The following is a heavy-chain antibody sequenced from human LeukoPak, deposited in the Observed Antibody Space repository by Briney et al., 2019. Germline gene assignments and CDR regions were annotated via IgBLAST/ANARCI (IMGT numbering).Heavy chain of an antibody. V-gene: IGHV3-7*01. Sequence: GGSLRLSCAPSGLIFSSYWMCWVRQAPGKGLEWVANIKSDGSEEYYGDSVKGRFTISRDNAKNSLYLQMNSLRVEDTAVYYCARGDLWLGHWGQGSLVTVSS. J-gene: IGHJ4*02. CDR3: ARGDLWLGH. D-gene: IGHD3-10*01. CDR1: GLIFSSYW. CDR2: IKSDGSEE.